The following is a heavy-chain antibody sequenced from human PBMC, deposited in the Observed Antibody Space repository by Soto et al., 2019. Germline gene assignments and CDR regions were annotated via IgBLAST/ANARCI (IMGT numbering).Heavy chain of an antibody. CDR2: IYPGDSDT. Sequence: GESLKISCMGCGYIFTSYWSGWVRQMPGKGLEWMGIIYPGDSDTRYSPSFQGKVTILPDKSTTTAYLQWRILKASDPAMYYRARVPRGIAVAGRLFKRGMDVLRQGPTGTVS. D-gene: IGHD6-19*01. CDR3: ARVPRGIAVAGRLFKRGMDV. V-gene: IGHV5-51*01. CDR1: GYIFTSYW. J-gene: IGHJ6*02.